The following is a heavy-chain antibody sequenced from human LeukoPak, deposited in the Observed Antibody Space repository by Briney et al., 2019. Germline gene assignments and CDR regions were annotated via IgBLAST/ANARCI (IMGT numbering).Heavy chain of an antibody. D-gene: IGHD3-3*01. V-gene: IGHV3-7*01. CDR3: ASWITIFGPHNWFDP. J-gene: IGHJ5*02. CDR2: IKQDGVEK. CDR1: GFTFSSYW. Sequence: GGARRLSFAPSGFTFSSYWMRWVRQAPGKGLEWVAHIKQDGVEKYYVDSVKGRFTISRDNAKNSLYLQMNSLRAEDTAVYYCASWITIFGPHNWFDPWGQGSVVNVSS.